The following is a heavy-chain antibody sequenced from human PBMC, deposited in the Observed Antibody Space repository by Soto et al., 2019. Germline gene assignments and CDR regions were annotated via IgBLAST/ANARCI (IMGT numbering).Heavy chain of an antibody. CDR2: IYYSGST. Sequence: PSETLSLTCTVSGGSISSSGYYWGWIRQPPGKGLEWIGSIYYSGSTYYNPSLKSRVTISVDTSKNQFSLKLSSVTAADTAVYYCARLLRYYGSGSSYYFDYWGQGTLVTVSS. CDR3: ARLLRYYGSGSSYYFDY. J-gene: IGHJ4*02. D-gene: IGHD3-10*01. CDR1: GGSISSSGYY. V-gene: IGHV4-39*01.